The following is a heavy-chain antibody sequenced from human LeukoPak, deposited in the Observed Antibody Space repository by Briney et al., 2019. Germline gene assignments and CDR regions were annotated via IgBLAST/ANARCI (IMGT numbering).Heavy chain of an antibody. Sequence: ASVKVSCKASGYTFTGYYMHWVQQAPGQGLEWMGWINPNSGGTNYAQEFQGRVTITADESTSTAYMELSSLRSEDTAVYYCARVGRGYCSSTSCYYYYYYMDVWGKGTTVTVSS. CDR2: INPNSGGT. V-gene: IGHV1-2*02. CDR1: GYTFTGYY. D-gene: IGHD2-2*01. CDR3: ARVGRGYCSSTSCYYYYYYMDV. J-gene: IGHJ6*03.